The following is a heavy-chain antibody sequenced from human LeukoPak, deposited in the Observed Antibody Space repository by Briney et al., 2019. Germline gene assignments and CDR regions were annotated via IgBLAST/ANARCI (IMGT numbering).Heavy chain of an antibody. CDR2: ISSSGSTI. CDR3: AKDPSWAYYDILTAEDYFDY. J-gene: IGHJ4*02. Sequence: PGGSLRLSCAASGFTFSSYEMNWVRQAPGKGLEWVSYISSSGSTIYYADSVKGRFTISRDNAKNSLYLQMNSLRAEDTAVYYCAKDPSWAYYDILTAEDYFDYWGQGTLVTVSS. D-gene: IGHD3-9*01. CDR1: GFTFSSYE. V-gene: IGHV3-48*03.